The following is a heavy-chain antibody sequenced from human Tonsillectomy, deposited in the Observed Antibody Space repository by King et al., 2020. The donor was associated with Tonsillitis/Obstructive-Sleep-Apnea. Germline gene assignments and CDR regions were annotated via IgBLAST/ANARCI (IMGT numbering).Heavy chain of an antibody. V-gene: IGHV1-46*01. CDR3: ARDHYDFWSGYFRYYYMDV. J-gene: IGHJ6*03. CDR1: GYTFTSYY. Sequence: QLVQSGAEVKKPGASVKVSCKASGYTFTSYYMHWVRQAPGQGLEWMGIINPSGGSTTYAQKFQGRVTMTRDTSTSTVYMELSSLRSEDTAVYYCARDHYDFWSGYFRYYYMDVWGKGTTVTVSS. CDR2: INPSGGST. D-gene: IGHD3-3*01.